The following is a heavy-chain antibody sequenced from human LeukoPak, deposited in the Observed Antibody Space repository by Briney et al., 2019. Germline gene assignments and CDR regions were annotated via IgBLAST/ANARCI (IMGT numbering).Heavy chain of an antibody. CDR1: GGSISSSY. CDR3: ARGGSGIHHFFDY. J-gene: IGHJ4*01. CDR2: IYTSVST. V-gene: IGHV4-4*07. D-gene: IGHD3-10*01. Sequence: SETLSLTCTVSGGSISSSYCSWIRQPAGKGLGWIGCIYTSVSTNYNPSLKSRCTISVDTSTNQFSLKLSSVTAADTAVYYCARGGSGIHHFFDYCGQGTLVTVSS.